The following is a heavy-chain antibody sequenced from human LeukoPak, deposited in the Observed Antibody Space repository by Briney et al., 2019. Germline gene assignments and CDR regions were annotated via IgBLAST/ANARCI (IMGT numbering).Heavy chain of an antibody. J-gene: IGHJ5*02. D-gene: IGHD4-11*01. CDR2: IYYSGST. Sequence: PSETLSLTCTVSGGSISSSSYYWGWIRQPPGKGLEWIGSIYYSGSTNYNPSLKSRVTISVDTSKNQFSLKLSSVTAADTAVYYCARSYSNYAAVAWFDPWGQGTLVTVSS. CDR1: GGSISSSSYY. CDR3: ARSYSNYAAVAWFDP. V-gene: IGHV4-39*07.